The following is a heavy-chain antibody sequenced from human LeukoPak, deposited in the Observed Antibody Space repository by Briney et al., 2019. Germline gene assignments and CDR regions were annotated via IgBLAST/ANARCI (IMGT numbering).Heavy chain of an antibody. CDR1: GGSIGSGDYY. CDR2: IYYSGSP. D-gene: IGHD3-16*02. V-gene: IGHV4-30-4*01. CDR3: ARGIRNRYAVTVTGWAFDI. J-gene: IGHJ3*02. Sequence: NPSETLSFSCTVSGGSIGSGDYYWSSIRQPPGRGLEWSVYIYYSGSPYYNPSLKSRVTISVDTSKNQFSLKLSSVTAADTAVYYCARGIRNRYAVTVTGWAFDIWGQGTMVTVSS.